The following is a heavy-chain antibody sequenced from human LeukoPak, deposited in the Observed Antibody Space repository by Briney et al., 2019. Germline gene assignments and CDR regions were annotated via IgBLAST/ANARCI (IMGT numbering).Heavy chain of an antibody. CDR3: ARVTGAH. D-gene: IGHD3-10*01. CDR1: GGSFSGYY. V-gene: IGHV4-34*01. Sequence: SETLSLTCAVCGGSFSGYYWSWIRQPPGKGLEWIGEINHSGSTNYNPSLKSRVTISVDTSKNQFSLKLSSVTAADTAVYYCARVTGAHWGQGALVTVSS. CDR2: INHSGST. J-gene: IGHJ4*02.